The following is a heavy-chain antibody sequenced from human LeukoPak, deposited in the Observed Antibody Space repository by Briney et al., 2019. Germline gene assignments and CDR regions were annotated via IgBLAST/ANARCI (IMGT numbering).Heavy chain of an antibody. CDR2: INPSGGST. CDR3: ARGVYYDSSGYLVWFDP. Sequence: ASVKVSCKASGGTFSSYAISWVRQAPGQGLEWMGGINPSGGSTSYAQRFQGRVTVTSDTSTSTVYMELSSLTSEDTAVYYCARGVYYDSSGYLVWFDPWGQGTLVTVSS. CDR1: GGTFSSYA. D-gene: IGHD3-22*01. V-gene: IGHV1-46*01. J-gene: IGHJ5*02.